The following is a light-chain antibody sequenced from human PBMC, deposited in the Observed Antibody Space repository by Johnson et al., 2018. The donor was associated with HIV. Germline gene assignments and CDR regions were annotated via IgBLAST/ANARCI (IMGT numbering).Light chain of an antibody. CDR1: SSNIGNNY. CDR2: ENN. CDR3: GTWDSSLSAGGDV. Sequence: QSVLTQPPSVSAAPGQKVTISCSGSSSNIGNNYVSWYQQLPGTAPKLLIYENNKRPSGLPDRFSGSQFGTSATLGINGLQTGDDADYYCGTWDSSLSAGGDVFGTGTKVTVL. J-gene: IGLJ1*01. V-gene: IGLV1-51*02.